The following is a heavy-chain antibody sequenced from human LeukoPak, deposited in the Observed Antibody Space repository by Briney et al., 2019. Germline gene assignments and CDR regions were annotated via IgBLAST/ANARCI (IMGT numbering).Heavy chain of an antibody. CDR2: INPNSGGT. J-gene: IGHJ4*02. V-gene: IGHV1-2*02. D-gene: IGHD6-19*01. CDR3: ARVTFSVAGPHHFDY. CDR1: GYTFTGYY. Sequence: ASVKVSCKASGYTFTGYYMHWVRQAPGQGLEWMGWINPNSGGTNYAQKFQGRVTMTRGTSISTAYMELSRLRSDDTAVYYCARVTFSVAGPHHFDYWGQGTLVTVSS.